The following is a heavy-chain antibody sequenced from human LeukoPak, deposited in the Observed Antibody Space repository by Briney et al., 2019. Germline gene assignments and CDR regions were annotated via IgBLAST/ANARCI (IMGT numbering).Heavy chain of an antibody. J-gene: IGHJ5*02. CDR1: GGSFSGYY. CDR2: INHSGST. D-gene: IGHD6-19*01. V-gene: IGHV4-34*01. CDR3: ARAQGSGWHRFHWFDP. Sequence: SETLSLTCAVYGGSFSGYYWSWIRQPPGKGLERIGEINHSGSTNYNPSLKSRVTISVDTSKNQFSLKLSSVTAADTAVYYCARAQGSGWHRFHWFDPWGQGTLVTVSS.